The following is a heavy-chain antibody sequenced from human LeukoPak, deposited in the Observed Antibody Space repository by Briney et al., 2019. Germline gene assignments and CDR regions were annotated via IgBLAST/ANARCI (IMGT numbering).Heavy chain of an antibody. V-gene: IGHV1-69*01. CDR2: IIPIFGTA. D-gene: IGHD6-13*01. CDR3: ARDRRAAAGYRSFDY. CDR1: GGTFSSYA. Sequence: SVKVSCKASGGTFSSYAISWVRQAPGQGLEWMGGIIPIFGTANYAQKFQGRVTITAGESTSTAYMELSSLRSEDTAVYYCARDRRAAAGYRSFDYWGQGTLVTVSS. J-gene: IGHJ4*02.